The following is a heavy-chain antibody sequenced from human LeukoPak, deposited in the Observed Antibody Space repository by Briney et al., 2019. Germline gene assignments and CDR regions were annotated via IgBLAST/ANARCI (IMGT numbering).Heavy chain of an antibody. Sequence: GGSLRLSCAASGFTVSSNYMSWVRQAPGKGLEWVSVIYSGGSTYYADSVKGQFTISRANSKNTLYLQMNSLRAEDTAVYYCARGGEDDAFDIWGQGTMVTVSS. J-gene: IGHJ3*02. V-gene: IGHV3-53*01. CDR2: IYSGGST. D-gene: IGHD2-21*01. CDR1: GFTVSSNY. CDR3: ARGGEDDAFDI.